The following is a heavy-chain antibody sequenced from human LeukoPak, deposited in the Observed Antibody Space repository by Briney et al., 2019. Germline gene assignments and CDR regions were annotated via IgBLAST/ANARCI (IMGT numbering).Heavy chain of an antibody. V-gene: IGHV3-23*01. J-gene: IGHJ3*02. CDR1: GFTFSSYA. Sequence: GGSLRLSCAASGFTFSSYAMSWVRQAPGKGLEWVSAISGSGGSTYYADSVKGRFTISRDNSKNTLYLQMNSLRAEDTAVYYCAKDRGWFGELFKSNDAFDIWGQGTMVTVSS. D-gene: IGHD3-10*01. CDR3: AKDRGWFGELFKSNDAFDI. CDR2: ISGSGGST.